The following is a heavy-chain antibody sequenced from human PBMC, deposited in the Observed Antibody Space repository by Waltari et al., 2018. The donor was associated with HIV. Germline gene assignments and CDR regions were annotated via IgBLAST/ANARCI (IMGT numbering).Heavy chain of an antibody. J-gene: IGHJ2*01. CDR3: ARHALRVGAAYWNFDL. CDR1: GGPVTSSSYF. Sequence: QLQLQESGPALAKPSVTLALTSTVSGGPVTSSSYFWGWIRQPPGKGLEWVGRIYYTGRAYYTPSLKSRVTISVDTSKNQFSLKVPSVTAADTAVYYCARHALRVGAAYWNFDLWGRGTLVTVSS. D-gene: IGHD1-26*01. V-gene: IGHV4-39*01. CDR2: IYYTGRA.